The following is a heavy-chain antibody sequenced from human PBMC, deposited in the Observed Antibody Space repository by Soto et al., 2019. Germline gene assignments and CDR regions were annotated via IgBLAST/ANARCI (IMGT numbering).Heavy chain of an antibody. V-gene: IGHV1-69*04. D-gene: IGHD4-17*01. CDR2: IIPILGIA. CDR3: ARDELIAYGDYEDYYYYMDV. CDR1: GGTLSSYT. Sequence: GASVEVSCKASGGTLSSYTSSWVRQAPGQGLEWMGRIIPILGIANYAQKFQGRVTITADKSTSTAYMELSSLRSEDTAVYYCARDELIAYGDYEDYYYYMDVWGKGTTVTVSS. J-gene: IGHJ6*03.